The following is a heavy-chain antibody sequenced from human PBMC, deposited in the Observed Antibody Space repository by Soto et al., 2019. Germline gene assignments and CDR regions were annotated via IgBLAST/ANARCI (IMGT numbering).Heavy chain of an antibody. CDR1: GFTFSNYA. Sequence: GGSLRLSCAASGFTFSNYAMHWVRQAPGKGLEWVAFLSYDTDNKYYADSVQGRFTISRDNSNNTLYLQMNSLRADDTAVYYCATASGSYAHWGQGTQVTVSS. CDR2: LSYDTDNK. CDR3: ATASGSYAH. J-gene: IGHJ4*02. V-gene: IGHV3-30-3*01. D-gene: IGHD1-26*01.